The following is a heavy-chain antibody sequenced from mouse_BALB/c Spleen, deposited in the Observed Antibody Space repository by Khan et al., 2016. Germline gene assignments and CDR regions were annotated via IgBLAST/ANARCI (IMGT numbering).Heavy chain of an antibody. J-gene: IGHJ2*01. Sequence: QVQLKQSGAELMKPGASVKISCKATGYTFSSYWLEWVKQRPGHGLEWIGDILPGSGNINFNERFKDKVTFSADTSSNTAYLHLSSLTSEDSAVYYCARGNDGGQGTTLTVSS. CDR3: ARGND. CDR2: ILPGSGNI. CDR1: GYTFSSYW. D-gene: IGHD2-12*01. V-gene: IGHV1-9*01.